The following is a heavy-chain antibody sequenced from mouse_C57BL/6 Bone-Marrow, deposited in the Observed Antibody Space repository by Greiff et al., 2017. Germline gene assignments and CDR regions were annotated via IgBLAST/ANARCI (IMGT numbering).Heavy chain of an antibody. CDR3: ARPYYSNYWYFDV. Sequence: QVQLQQSGAELVKPGASVKMSCKASGYTFTSYWITWVKPRPGQGLEWIGDIYPGSGSTTYNEKFKRKATLTVDTSSSTAYMQLSSLTSEDSAVYYCARPYYSNYWYFDVWGTGTTVTVSS. CDR1: GYTFTSYW. D-gene: IGHD2-5*01. V-gene: IGHV1-55*01. J-gene: IGHJ1*03. CDR2: IYPGSGST.